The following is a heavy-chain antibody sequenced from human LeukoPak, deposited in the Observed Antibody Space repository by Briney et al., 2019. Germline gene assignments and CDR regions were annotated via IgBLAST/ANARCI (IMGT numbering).Heavy chain of an antibody. CDR3: ARAPGQIDHYYYYMDV. CDR1: GYSFTSYW. CDR2: IYPGDSGT. Sequence: GESLKISCKGSGYSFTSYWIGWVRQMPGKGLEWMGIIYPGDSGTRYSPSFQGQVTISADKSISTAYLQWSSLKASDTAMYYCARAPGQIDHYYYYMDVWGKGTTVTVSS. J-gene: IGHJ6*03. V-gene: IGHV5-51*01.